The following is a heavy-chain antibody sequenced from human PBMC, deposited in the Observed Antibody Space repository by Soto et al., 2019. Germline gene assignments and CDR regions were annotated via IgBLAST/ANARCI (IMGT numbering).Heavy chain of an antibody. CDR2: ISGSGGST. CDR1: GFTFTIFA. Sequence: GGSLRLSCAASGFTFTIFAMSWVRQSPGKGLEWVSTISGSGGSTYYADAVKGRFTISRDNSMGTLYLQMKSLRVEDTAIYYCAKEVSLGSTVDLGYRGQGTLVTVSS. V-gene: IGHV3-23*01. D-gene: IGHD7-27*01. CDR3: AKEVSLGSTVDLGY. J-gene: IGHJ4*02.